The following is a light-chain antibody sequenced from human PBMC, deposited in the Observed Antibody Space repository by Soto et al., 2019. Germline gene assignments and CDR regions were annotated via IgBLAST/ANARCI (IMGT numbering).Light chain of an antibody. J-gene: IGKJ1*01. CDR2: NAS. CDR3: QQCNLYWT. Sequence: DIQMTQSPSTLPASVGDRVTITCRASQTIGNWLAWYQQKPGKVPKLLIYNASTLESGAPSRFSGSGSGTEFTLTISSLQPDDFLTYYCQQCNLYWTFGQGTKVEIK. CDR1: QTIGNW. V-gene: IGKV1-5*03.